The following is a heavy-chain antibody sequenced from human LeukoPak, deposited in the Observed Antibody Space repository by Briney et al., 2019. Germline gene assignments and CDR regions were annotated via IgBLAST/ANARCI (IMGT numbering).Heavy chain of an antibody. J-gene: IGHJ4*02. Sequence: SETLSLTCAVYGGSFSGYYWSWIRQPSGKGLEWIEEINHSGSTNYNPSLKSRVTISVDTSKNQFSLRLSSVTAADTAVYYCARPGGSSWFPFDYWGQGTLVTVSS. CDR2: INHSGST. CDR3: ARPGGSSWFPFDY. D-gene: IGHD6-13*01. CDR1: GGSFSGYY. V-gene: IGHV4-34*01.